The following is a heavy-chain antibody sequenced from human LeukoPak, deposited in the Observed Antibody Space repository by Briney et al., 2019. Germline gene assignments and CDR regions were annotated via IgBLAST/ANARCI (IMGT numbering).Heavy chain of an antibody. CDR3: AREIYDSSGYSY. Sequence: GGSLRLSCAVSGFTVSTNYMSWVRQAPGKGLEWVSVIYSGGSTYYADSVKGRFTISRDNSKNTLYLQMNSLRAEDTAVYYCAREIYDSSGYSYWGQGTLVTVSS. D-gene: IGHD3-22*01. V-gene: IGHV3-66*01. J-gene: IGHJ4*02. CDR2: IYSGGST. CDR1: GFTVSTNY.